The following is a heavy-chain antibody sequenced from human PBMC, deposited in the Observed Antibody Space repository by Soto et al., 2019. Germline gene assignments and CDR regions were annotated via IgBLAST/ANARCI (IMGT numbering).Heavy chain of an antibody. CDR3: ARDLWVEPELYYYGMDV. CDR2: IFYSGTT. J-gene: IGHJ6*02. D-gene: IGHD1-1*01. CDR1: GDSISSADYY. Sequence: SETLSLTCTVSGDSISSADYYWSWIRQTPGKGLEWVGHIFYSGTTYYNPSLKSRLTISVDTSKNHFSLRLTSVTAADTAVYYCARDLWVEPELYYYGMDVWGQGTTVTVSS. V-gene: IGHV4-30-4*01.